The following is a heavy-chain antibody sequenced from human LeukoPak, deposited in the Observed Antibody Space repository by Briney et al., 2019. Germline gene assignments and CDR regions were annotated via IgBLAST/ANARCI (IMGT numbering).Heavy chain of an antibody. J-gene: IGHJ4*02. V-gene: IGHV4-30-4*01. CDR3: ARGVISLGAGGYCSSTSCTTFDY. D-gene: IGHD2-2*01. CDR2: IYYSGST. Sequence: SQTLSLTCTVSGGSISSGDYYWSWIRPPPGKGLEWIGYIYYSGSTYYNPSLKSRVTISVDTFKNQFSLKLSSVTAADTAVYYCARGVISLGAGGYCSSTSCTTFDYWGQGTLVTVSS. CDR1: GGSISSGDYY.